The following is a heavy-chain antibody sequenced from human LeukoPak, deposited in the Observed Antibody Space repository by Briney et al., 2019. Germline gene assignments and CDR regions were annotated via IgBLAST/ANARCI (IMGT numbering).Heavy chain of an antibody. J-gene: IGHJ4*02. CDR3: AFSSGWFFDY. CDR2: IKQDGSEK. Sequence: GSLRLSCVASGFTFSNYWMSWVRQAPGKGLEWVANIKQDGSEKYYVDSVKGRFTISRDNSKNTLYLQMNSLRAEDTAVYYCAFSSGWFFDYWGQGTLVTVSS. CDR1: GFTFSNYW. V-gene: IGHV3-7*03. D-gene: IGHD6-19*01.